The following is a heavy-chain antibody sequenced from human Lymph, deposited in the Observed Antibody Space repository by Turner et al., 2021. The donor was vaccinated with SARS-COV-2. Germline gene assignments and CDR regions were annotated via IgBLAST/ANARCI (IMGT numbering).Heavy chain of an antibody. CDR1: GFTFSSYG. J-gene: IGHJ4*02. CDR2: ISYDGSNK. D-gene: IGHD3-10*01. CDR3: AKDGGGYFDY. Sequence: QVQLVESGGGVVQPGRSLRLSCAASGFTFSSYGMHWVRQAPGKGLEWVAVISYDGSNKYYADSVKGRFTISRDNSKNTLYLQMNSRRAEDTAVYYCAKDGGGYFDYWGQGTLVTVSS. V-gene: IGHV3-30*18.